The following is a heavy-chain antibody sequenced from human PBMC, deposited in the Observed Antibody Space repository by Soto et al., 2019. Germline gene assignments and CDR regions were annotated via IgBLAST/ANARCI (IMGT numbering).Heavy chain of an antibody. Sequence: QVQLVQSGAEVKKPGSSVKVSCKASGGTFNTYAISWVRQAPGQGLEWMGGIIPIFNTPNYAQRLQGRVTITADESTSTAYMELSSLRSEDTALYYCARDKTGTNYYNLLDVWGQETTVTVSS. CDR2: IIPIFNTP. CDR3: ARDKTGTNYYNLLDV. CDR1: GGTFNTYA. J-gene: IGHJ6*02. D-gene: IGHD1-1*01. V-gene: IGHV1-69*12.